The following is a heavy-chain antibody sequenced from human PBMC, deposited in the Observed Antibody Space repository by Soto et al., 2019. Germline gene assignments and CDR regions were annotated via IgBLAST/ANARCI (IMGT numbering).Heavy chain of an antibody. Sequence: QITLKESGPTLVKPTQTLTLTCTFSGFSLTTTGAGVGWIRQPPGKALEWLALIYWDDDRRYSPSLKSRLTITKDTSKNQVVLTMTNMDPLDTATYFCAHSAWYAFGFWGQGTLVTVSS. CDR2: IYWDDDR. D-gene: IGHD2-8*02. CDR1: GFSLTTTGAG. CDR3: AHSAWYAFGF. J-gene: IGHJ3*01. V-gene: IGHV2-5*02.